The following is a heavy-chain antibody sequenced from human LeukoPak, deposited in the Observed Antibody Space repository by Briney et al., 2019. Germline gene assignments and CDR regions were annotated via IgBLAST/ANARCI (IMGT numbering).Heavy chain of an antibody. CDR3: ARLGTAVVARFFDY. CDR1: GYSFSSYW. V-gene: IGHV5-51*01. Sequence: GESLKISCQGSGYSFSSYWITWVRQMPGEGLEWMGSIYPGDSDTRYSPSFQGQVTISADKSISTAYLQWRGLKASDTAMYYCARLGTAVVARFFDYWGQGTQVTVSS. CDR2: IYPGDSDT. D-gene: IGHD5-18*01. J-gene: IGHJ4*02.